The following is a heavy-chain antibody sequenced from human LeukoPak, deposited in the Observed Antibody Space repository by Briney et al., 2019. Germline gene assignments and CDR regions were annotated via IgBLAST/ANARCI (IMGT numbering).Heavy chain of an antibody. CDR1: GFNFRNYV. J-gene: IGHJ4*02. CDR2: TSYDGSDI. Sequence: GGSLRLSCAASGFNFRNYVMYWVRQAPGMGLEWVAVTSYDGSDIYYADSVEGRFTISRDNSESTLYLQMNSLRTEDTSLYYCAARHSSVAGLGYWGQGTLVTVSS. V-gene: IGHV3-30-3*01. CDR3: AARHSSVAGLGY. D-gene: IGHD6-19*01.